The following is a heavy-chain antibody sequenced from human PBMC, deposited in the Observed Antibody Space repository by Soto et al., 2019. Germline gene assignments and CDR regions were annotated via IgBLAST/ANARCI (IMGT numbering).Heavy chain of an antibody. CDR1: GGSISSYY. J-gene: IGHJ6*03. D-gene: IGHD2-21*02. CDR2: IYYSGST. CDR3: AMVTKYYYYMDV. V-gene: IGHV4-59*01. Sequence: SETLSLTCTVSGGSISSYYWSWIRQPPGKGLEWIGYIYYSGSTNYNPSLKSRVTISVDTSKNQCSLKLSSVPAADSVVYYFAMVTKYYYYMDVWGKGTSVTGSS.